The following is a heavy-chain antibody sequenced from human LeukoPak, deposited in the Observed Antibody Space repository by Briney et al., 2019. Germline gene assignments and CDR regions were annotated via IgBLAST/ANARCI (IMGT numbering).Heavy chain of an antibody. D-gene: IGHD2-15*01. J-gene: IGHJ5*02. CDR3: ASEASCSGDRCYLQRVAS. V-gene: IGHV1-2*06. CDR2: IDTNSGAT. Sequence: GASVKVSCKVSGYRSTAYYIHWVRQTPEHRPEWMGQIDTNSGATKYAQKLQGRFTITRDTSIGTAYMELRSLMADDTAIYYCASEASCSGDRCYLQRVASWGRGTLVTVSS. CDR1: GYRSTAYY.